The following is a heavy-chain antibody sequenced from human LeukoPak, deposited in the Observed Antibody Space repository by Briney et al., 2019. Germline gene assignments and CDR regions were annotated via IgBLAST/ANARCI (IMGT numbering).Heavy chain of an antibody. CDR2: TYYRSKWYN. CDR3: AREDRSSGSWYYYYYMDV. J-gene: IGHJ6*03. Sequence: SQTLSLTCAISGDSVSSNSAAWNWIRQSPSRGLEWLGRTYYRSKWYNDYAVSVKSRITINPDTSKNQFSLQLNSVTPEDTAVYYCAREDRSSGSWYYYYYMDVWGKGTTVTISS. CDR1: GDSVSSNSAA. V-gene: IGHV6-1*01. D-gene: IGHD3-10*01.